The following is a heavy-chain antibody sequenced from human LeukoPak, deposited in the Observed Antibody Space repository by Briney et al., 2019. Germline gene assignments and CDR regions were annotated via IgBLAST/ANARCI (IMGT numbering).Heavy chain of an antibody. CDR2: ISSSSSYI. V-gene: IGHV3-21*01. Sequence: GGSLRLSCAASGFTFSSYSMNWVRQAPGKGLEWVSSISSSSSYIYHADSVKGRFTISRDNAKNSLYLQMNSLRAEDTAVYYCAREGRSYDYVWGSYRSSFDYWGQGTLVTVSS. J-gene: IGHJ4*02. CDR1: GFTFSSYS. D-gene: IGHD3-16*02. CDR3: AREGRSYDYVWGSYRSSFDY.